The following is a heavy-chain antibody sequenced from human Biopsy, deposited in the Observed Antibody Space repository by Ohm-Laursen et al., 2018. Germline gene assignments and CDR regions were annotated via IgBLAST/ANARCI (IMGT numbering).Heavy chain of an antibody. D-gene: IGHD1-26*01. J-gene: IGHJ3*02. CDR2: IYYSGGT. Sequence: TLSLTCSVSGGSMTGYAWSRIRLAPGKGLEWIGYIYYSGGTKYNPSLASRVTFSVDMSKSQFSLKLYSVTAADPAVYYCARVEAGTYDALDIWGQGALVAVSA. V-gene: IGHV4-59*01. CDR3: ARVEAGTYDALDI. CDR1: GGSMTGYA.